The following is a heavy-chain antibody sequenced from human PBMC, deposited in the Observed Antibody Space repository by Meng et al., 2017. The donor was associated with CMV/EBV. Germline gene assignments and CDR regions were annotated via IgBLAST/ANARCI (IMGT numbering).Heavy chain of an antibody. Sequence: LTCAASGFTVSSHYMSWVRQAPGKGLEWVSVIYSGGSTYYADSVKGRFTISRDNAKNSLYLQMNSLRAEDTAVYYCARESVAAPPAGYGMDVWGQGTTVTVSS. J-gene: IGHJ6*02. CDR1: GFTVSSHY. CDR2: IYSGGST. V-gene: IGHV3-53*01. CDR3: ARESVAAPPAGYGMDV. D-gene: IGHD6-6*01.